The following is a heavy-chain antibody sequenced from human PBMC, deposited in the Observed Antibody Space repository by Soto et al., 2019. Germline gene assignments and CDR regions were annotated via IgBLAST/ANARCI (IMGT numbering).Heavy chain of an antibody. J-gene: IGHJ5*02. D-gene: IGHD3-3*01. V-gene: IGHV4-34*01. CDR1: GGSFSGYY. CDR2: INNSGST. Sequence: QVQLQQWGAGLLKPSETLSLTCAVYGGSFSGYYWSWIRKPPGTGLEWIGEINNSGSTNYNPSLKSRVTISVDTSKNQFYLKLSYVTAADTAVYYCARGAKDFWSGGNWFDPWGQGTLVTVSS. CDR3: ARGAKDFWSGGNWFDP.